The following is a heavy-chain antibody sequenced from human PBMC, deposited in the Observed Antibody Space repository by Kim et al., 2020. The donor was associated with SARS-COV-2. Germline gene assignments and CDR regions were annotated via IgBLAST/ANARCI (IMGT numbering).Heavy chain of an antibody. CDR1: GYTFTSYG. V-gene: IGHV1-18*01. J-gene: IGHJ6*02. CDR2: ISAYNGNT. D-gene: IGHD3-22*01. Sequence: ASVKVSCKASGYTFTSYGISWVRQAPGQGLEWMGWISAYNGNTNYAQKLQGRVTMTTDTSTSTAYMELRSLRSDDTAVYYCARRNLVVITSGGGMDVWGQGTTVTVSS. CDR3: ARRNLVVITSGGGMDV.